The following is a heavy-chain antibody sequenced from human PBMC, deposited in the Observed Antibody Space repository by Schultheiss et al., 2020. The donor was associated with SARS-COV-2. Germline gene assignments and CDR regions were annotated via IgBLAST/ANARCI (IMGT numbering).Heavy chain of an antibody. Sequence: GESLKISCAASGITVSSNYMSWIRQAPGKGLEWVSYISSSGSTIYYADSVKGRFTISRDNAKNSLYLQMNSLRAEDTAVYYCAKDLQYSSTTYYYYYYGMDVWGQGNTVTVSS. CDR1: GITVSSNY. CDR2: ISSSGSTI. J-gene: IGHJ6*02. V-gene: IGHV3-11*04. CDR3: AKDLQYSSTTYYYYYYGMDV. D-gene: IGHD6-13*01.